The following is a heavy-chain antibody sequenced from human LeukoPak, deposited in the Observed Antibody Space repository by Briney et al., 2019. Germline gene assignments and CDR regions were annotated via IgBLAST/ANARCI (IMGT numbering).Heavy chain of an antibody. Sequence: GGSLRLSCAASGFTFSSYWMHWVRQAPGKGLVWVSRINSDGSSTSYADSVKGRFTISRDNAKNTLYLQMNSLRAEDTAVYYCAREGGYSYGLSFDYWGREPWSPSPQ. CDR3: AREGGYSYGLSFDY. CDR2: INSDGSST. V-gene: IGHV3-74*01. J-gene: IGHJ4*02. CDR1: GFTFSSYW. D-gene: IGHD5-18*01.